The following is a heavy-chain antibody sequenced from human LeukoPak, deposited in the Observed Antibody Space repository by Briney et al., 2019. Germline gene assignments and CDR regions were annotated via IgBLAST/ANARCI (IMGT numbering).Heavy chain of an antibody. CDR1: GLTFSDYW. V-gene: IGHV3-7*01. D-gene: IGHD3-10*01. CDR3: ASYYYGSGTSFGY. Sequence: GGSLRLSCAASGLTFSDYWVTWVRQAPGKGLEWVANINQDASEKYYVESVKGRFAISRDNAKNSLYLQMNSLRAEDTAVYYCASYYYGSGTSFGYWGQGTLVTVSS. J-gene: IGHJ4*02. CDR2: INQDASEK.